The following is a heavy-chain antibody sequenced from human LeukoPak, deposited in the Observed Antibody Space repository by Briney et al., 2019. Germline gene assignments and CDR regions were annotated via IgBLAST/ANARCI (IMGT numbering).Heavy chain of an antibody. CDR2: INTNSGGT. D-gene: IGHD1-26*01. CDR1: GYTXIPYY. V-gene: IGHV1-2*02. J-gene: IGHJ4*02. CDR3: ARAAGSGVVY. Sequence: ASVTVSCTASGYTXIPYYMHWVRQAPGQGLECMGCINTNSGGTNSAQKFEGRVTMSRNTSITTAYMELSGLRSDETAVYCCARAAGSGVVYWGQGTLVTVSS.